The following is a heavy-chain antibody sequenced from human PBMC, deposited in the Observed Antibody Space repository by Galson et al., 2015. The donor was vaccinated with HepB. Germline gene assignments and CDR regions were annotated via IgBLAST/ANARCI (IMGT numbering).Heavy chain of an antibody. CDR3: VKRLQPAPVPYYFDY. D-gene: IGHD2-2*02. CDR1: GFTFSSNG. V-gene: IGHV3-30*18. CDR2: ISYDGSIK. J-gene: IGHJ4*02. Sequence: SLRLSCAASGFTFSSNGMHWVRQAPGKGLEWVAVISYDGSIKDYADSVKGRFTISRDNSKTMLYLQMSSLRAEDTAVYYCVKRLQPAPVPYYFDYWGQGTLVTVSS.